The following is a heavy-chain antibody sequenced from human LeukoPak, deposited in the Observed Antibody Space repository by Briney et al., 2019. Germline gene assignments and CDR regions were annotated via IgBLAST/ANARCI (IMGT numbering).Heavy chain of an antibody. Sequence: GGSLRLSCAASGFTFSSYGMHWVRQAPGKGLEWVAFIRYDGSNKYYADSVKGRFTISRDNSKNTLYLQMNSLRAEDTAVYYCAKSYGSGIYYYYMDVWGRGTTVTVSS. CDR2: IRYDGSNK. D-gene: IGHD3-10*01. CDR3: AKSYGSGIYYYYMDV. V-gene: IGHV3-30*02. CDR1: GFTFSSYG. J-gene: IGHJ6*03.